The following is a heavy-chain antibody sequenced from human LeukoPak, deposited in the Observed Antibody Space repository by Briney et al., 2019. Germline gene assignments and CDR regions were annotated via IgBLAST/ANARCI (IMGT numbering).Heavy chain of an antibody. CDR3: ARVTRNSGWFFDY. Sequence: SETLSLTCDVSGYSVSGGYFWGWIRQPPGMGLEWIGSTAHRGSTYYNPSLKGRVSISIDGSKNQFSLSLTSVTAADTAIYYCARVTRNSGWFFDYWGQGTLATVSS. CDR1: GYSVSGGYF. J-gene: IGHJ4*02. D-gene: IGHD6-19*01. V-gene: IGHV4-38-2*01. CDR2: TAHRGST.